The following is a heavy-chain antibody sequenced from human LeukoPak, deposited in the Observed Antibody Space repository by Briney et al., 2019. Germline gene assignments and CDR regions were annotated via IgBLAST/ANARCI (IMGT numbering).Heavy chain of an antibody. V-gene: IGHV3-30*18. CDR2: ILEDGRIK. CDR3: AKDRETTASGTFDY. D-gene: IGHD1-1*01. Sequence: GGSLRLSCAASGFTFDKYGMHYIRQARGKGLEWVAVILEDGRIKKYADSVKDRFTISRDNTNNTLYLQMNRLRAEDTGIYFCAKDRETTASGTFDYWGLGTLVAVSS. CDR1: GFTFDKYG. J-gene: IGHJ4*02.